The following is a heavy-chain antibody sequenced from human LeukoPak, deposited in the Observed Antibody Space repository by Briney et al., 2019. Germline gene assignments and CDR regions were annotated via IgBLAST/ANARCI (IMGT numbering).Heavy chain of an antibody. V-gene: IGHV4-34*01. CDR2: INHGGST. J-gene: IGHJ4*02. CDR1: GGSFSGYY. D-gene: IGHD1-26*01. CDR3: ARGRVGATQFDY. Sequence: SETLSLTCAVYGGSFSGYYWSWIRQPPGKGLEWIGEINHGGSTNYNPSLKSRVTISVDTSKNQFSLKLSSVTAADTAVYYCARGRVGATQFDYWGQGTLVTVSS.